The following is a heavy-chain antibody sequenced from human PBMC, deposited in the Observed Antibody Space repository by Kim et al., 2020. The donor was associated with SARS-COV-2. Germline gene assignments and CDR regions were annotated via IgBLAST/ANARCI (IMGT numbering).Heavy chain of an antibody. V-gene: IGHV4-34*01. D-gene: IGHD3-10*01. J-gene: IGHJ3*02. Sequence: SETLSLTCAVYGGSFSGYYWSWIRQPPGKGLEWIGEINHSGSTNYNPSLKSRVTISVDTSKNQFSLKLSSVTAADTAVYYCARGAARGVIIKAFDIWGQGTMVTVSS. CDR3: ARGAARGVIIKAFDI. CDR1: GGSFSGYY. CDR2: INHSGST.